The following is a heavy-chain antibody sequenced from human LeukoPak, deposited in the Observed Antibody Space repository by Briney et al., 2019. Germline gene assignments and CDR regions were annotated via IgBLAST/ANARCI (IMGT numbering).Heavy chain of an antibody. D-gene: IGHD3-9*01. J-gene: IGHJ4*02. CDR3: ARGSRRYDILTRFDY. Sequence: SETLSLTCAVYGGSFGGYYWSWIRQPPGKGLEWIGEINHSGSTNYNPSLKSRVTISVDTSKNQFSLKLSSVTAADTAVYYCARGSRRYDILTRFDYWGQGTLVTVSS. CDR1: GGSFGGYY. CDR2: INHSGST. V-gene: IGHV4-34*01.